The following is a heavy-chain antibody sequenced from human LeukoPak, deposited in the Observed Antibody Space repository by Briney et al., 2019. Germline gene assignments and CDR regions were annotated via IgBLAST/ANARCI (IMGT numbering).Heavy chain of an antibody. Sequence: PGGSLRLSCAASGFTFSSYGMSWVRQAPGKGLEWVSAISGSGGSTYYADSVKGRFTISRDNSKNTLYLQMNSLRAEDTAVYYCAKTQGRYGGNPLDYWGQGTLVTVSS. J-gene: IGHJ4*02. CDR2: ISGSGGST. CDR3: AKTQGRYGGNPLDY. CDR1: GFTFSSYG. V-gene: IGHV3-23*01. D-gene: IGHD4-23*01.